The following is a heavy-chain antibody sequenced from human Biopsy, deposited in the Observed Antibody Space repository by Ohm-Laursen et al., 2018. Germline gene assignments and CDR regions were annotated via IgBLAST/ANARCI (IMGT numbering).Heavy chain of an antibody. Sequence: SQTLSLTWTVSGGSVSGGGFYWSWIRQHPGKGLEWIGYIYYSGTTYYNPSLKSLVTISVDTSKNQFSLKLNSVTAADTAVYYCARRPYGGTRYWYFDLWGRGTLVTVSS. CDR3: ARRPYGGTRYWYFDL. CDR2: IYYSGTT. V-gene: IGHV4-31*01. J-gene: IGHJ2*01. CDR1: GGSVSGGGFY. D-gene: IGHD4-23*01.